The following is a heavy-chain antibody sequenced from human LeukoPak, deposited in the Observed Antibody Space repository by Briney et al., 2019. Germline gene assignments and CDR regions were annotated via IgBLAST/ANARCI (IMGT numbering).Heavy chain of an antibody. J-gene: IGHJ3*02. V-gene: IGHV4-34*01. Sequence: SETLSLTCAVYGGSFSGYYWSWIRQPPGKGLEWIGEINHSGSTNYNPSLKSRVTISVDTSKNQFSLKLSPVTAADTAVYYCARVSIRYFDWLSHDAFDIWGQGTMVTVSS. CDR2: INHSGST. D-gene: IGHD3-9*01. CDR3: ARVSIRYFDWLSHDAFDI. CDR1: GGSFSGYY.